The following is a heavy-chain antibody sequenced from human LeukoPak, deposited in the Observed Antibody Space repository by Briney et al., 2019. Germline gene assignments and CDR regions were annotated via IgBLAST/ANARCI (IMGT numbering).Heavy chain of an antibody. D-gene: IGHD3-3*01. CDR3: AKVGGGYHYDFWSGYLDY. CDR1: GFTFSSYW. Sequence: GGSLRLSCAASGFTFSSYWMSWVRQAPGKGPEWVAFIRYDGSNRYYADSVKGRFTISRDNSKNTLYLQMNSLRAEDTAVYYCAKVGGGYHYDFWSGYLDYWGQGTLVTVSS. CDR2: IRYDGSNR. J-gene: IGHJ4*02. V-gene: IGHV3-30*02.